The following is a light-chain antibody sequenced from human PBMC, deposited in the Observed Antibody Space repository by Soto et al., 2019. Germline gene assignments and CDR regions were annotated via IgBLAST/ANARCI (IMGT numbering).Light chain of an antibody. J-gene: IGKJ4*01. CDR3: QQRSNWPPLT. V-gene: IGKV3-11*01. CDR1: QSVSNY. CDR2: DAS. Sequence: EIVLTQSPATLSLSPGERATLSCRASQSVSNYLAWYQQKPGQAPRLLIYDASNWATGIPARFSGSGSGTDFNLTISSLEPEDFAVYYCQQRSNWPPLTFGGGTKVEIK.